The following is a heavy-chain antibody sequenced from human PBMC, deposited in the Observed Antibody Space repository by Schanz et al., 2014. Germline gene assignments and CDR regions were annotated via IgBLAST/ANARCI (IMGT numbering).Heavy chain of an antibody. CDR2: INPSGGST. CDR1: GYTFTSDS. J-gene: IGHJ4*02. D-gene: IGHD6-13*01. V-gene: IGHV1-46*03. CDR3: ARDGVDAAAGGNY. Sequence: QVRLVQSGAEVKKPGASVKVSCKASGYTFTSDSMHWVRQAPGQGLEWMGIINPSGGSTTYAQKFQGRVTMTRDTSTSTVYMELSSLRSEDTAVYYCARDGVDAAAGGNYWGQGSLVTVSS.